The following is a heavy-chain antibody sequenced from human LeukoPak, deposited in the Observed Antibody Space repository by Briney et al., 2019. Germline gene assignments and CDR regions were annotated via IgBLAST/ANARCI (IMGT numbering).Heavy chain of an antibody. V-gene: IGHV3-23*01. J-gene: IGHJ6*02. CDR1: GFTSSTYA. Sequence: QPGGSLRLSCPASGFTSSTYAMSWVRQAPRKVLDWVSATSTSGGSTYYADSVKGRFTISRHNSKNTLYLQMNGVRDDDTAVYYCAKGSEMATTLCGMDVWGQGTTVTVSS. CDR2: TSTSGGST. CDR3: AKGSEMATTLCGMDV. D-gene: IGHD5-24*01.